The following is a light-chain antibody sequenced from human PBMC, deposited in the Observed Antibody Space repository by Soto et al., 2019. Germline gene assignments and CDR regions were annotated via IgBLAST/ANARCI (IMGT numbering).Light chain of an antibody. V-gene: IGLV2-14*01. CDR2: EVS. CDR3: SSYTSSSTPYV. J-gene: IGLJ1*01. Sequence: QSALTPPASVSGSPGQSITISCTGTSSDVGGYNYVSWYQQHPGKAPKLMIYEVSNRPSGVSNRFSGSKSGNTASLTISGLQAEDEDDYYCSSYTSSSTPYVFGTGTKLTVL. CDR1: SSDVGGYNY.